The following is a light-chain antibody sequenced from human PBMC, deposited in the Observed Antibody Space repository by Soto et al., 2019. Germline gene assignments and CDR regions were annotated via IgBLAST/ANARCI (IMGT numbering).Light chain of an antibody. CDR2: GNS. V-gene: IGLV1-40*01. CDR3: SSYTSSSTLV. J-gene: IGLJ1*01. Sequence: SVLTQPPSVSGAPGQRVTISCTGSSSNIGAGYDVHWYQQLPGTAPKLLMYGNSNRPSGVPDRFSGSKSGTSASLAITGLQAEDEADYYCSSYTSSSTLVFGTGTKLTVL. CDR1: SSNIGAGYD.